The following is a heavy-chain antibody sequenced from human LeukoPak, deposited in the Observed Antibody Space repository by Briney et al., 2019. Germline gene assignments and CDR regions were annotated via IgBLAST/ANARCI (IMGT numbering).Heavy chain of an antibody. CDR3: AREWSGYSFDY. V-gene: IGHV3-30*03. D-gene: IGHD5-18*01. CDR1: GFTFSTYG. J-gene: IGHJ4*02. CDR2: ISNDGTIK. Sequence: GGSLRLSCAASGFTFSTYGMHWVCQAPGKGLEWVAVISNDGTIKYYADSVKGRFTVSRDNSKNTVYLQMNGLRAEDTAVYYCAREWSGYSFDYWGQGALVAVSS.